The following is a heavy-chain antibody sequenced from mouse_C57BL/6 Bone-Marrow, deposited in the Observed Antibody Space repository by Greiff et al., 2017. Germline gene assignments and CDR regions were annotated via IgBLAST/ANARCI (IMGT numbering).Heavy chain of an antibody. CDR3: ARENCYYSNYGDY. J-gene: IGHJ2*01. D-gene: IGHD2-5*01. V-gene: IGHV1-59*01. CDR1: GYTFTSYW. Sequence: VQLQQPGAELVRPGTSVKLSCKASGYTFTSYWMHWVKQRPGQGLEWIGVIDPSDSYTNYNQKFKGKATLTVDTSSSTAYMQLSSLTSEDSAVYYCARENCYYSNYGDYWGQGTTLTVSS. CDR2: IDPSDSYT.